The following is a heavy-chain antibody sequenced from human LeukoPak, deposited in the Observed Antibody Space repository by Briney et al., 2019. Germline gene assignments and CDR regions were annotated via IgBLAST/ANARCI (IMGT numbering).Heavy chain of an antibody. Sequence: SQTLSLTCTVSGGSISSGDYYWSWIRQPPGKGLEWIGYIHYSGSTYYNPSLKGRVSISLDASKNHFSLRLSSVTAADTAVYYCARGDGIAVYGMDVWGQGTTVTVSS. CDR3: ARGDGIAVYGMDV. J-gene: IGHJ6*02. D-gene: IGHD6-13*01. CDR2: IHYSGST. V-gene: IGHV4-30-4*01. CDR1: GGSISSGDYY.